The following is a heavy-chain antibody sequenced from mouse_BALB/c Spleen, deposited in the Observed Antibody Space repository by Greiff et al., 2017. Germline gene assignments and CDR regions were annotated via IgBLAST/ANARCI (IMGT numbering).Heavy chain of an antibody. CDR2: INPSNGRT. D-gene: IGHD2-4*01. V-gene: IGHV1S81*02. Sequence: VQLQQPGAELVKPGASVKLSCKASGYTFPSYWMHWVKQRPGQGLEWIGEINPSNGRTNYNEKFKSKATLTVDKSSSPAYMQLSSLTSEDSAVYYCARSTMITPTYAMDYWGQGTSVTVSS. CDR3: ARSTMITPTYAMDY. J-gene: IGHJ4*01. CDR1: GYTFPSYW.